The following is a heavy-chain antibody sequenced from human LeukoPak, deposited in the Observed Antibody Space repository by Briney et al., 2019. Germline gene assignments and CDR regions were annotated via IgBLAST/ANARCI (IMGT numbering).Heavy chain of an antibody. D-gene: IGHD3-22*01. J-gene: IGHJ4*02. Sequence: GGSLRLSCAASGFTFSSYGMSWVRQAPGKGLEWVSAISGSGGSTYYADSVKGRFTISRDNSKNTLYLQMNSLRAEDTAVYYCAKDRMDSSGYYEFDYWGQGTLVTVSS. CDR1: GFTFSSYG. V-gene: IGHV3-23*01. CDR2: ISGSGGST. CDR3: AKDRMDSSGYYEFDY.